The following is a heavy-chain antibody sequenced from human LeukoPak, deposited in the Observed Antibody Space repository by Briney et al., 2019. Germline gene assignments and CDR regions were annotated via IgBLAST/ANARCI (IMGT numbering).Heavy chain of an antibody. J-gene: IGHJ4*02. CDR2: IIPIFGTA. V-gene: IGHV1-69*06. D-gene: IGHD6-13*01. Sequence: SVKLSFKSSGGTFSSYAISWVRQAPGQGLEWMGRIIPIFGTANYAQKFQGRVTITADKSTSTAYMELSSLRSEDTAVYYCARDYSSSWWSDYWGQGTLVIVSS. CDR3: ARDYSSSWWSDY. CDR1: GGTFSSYA.